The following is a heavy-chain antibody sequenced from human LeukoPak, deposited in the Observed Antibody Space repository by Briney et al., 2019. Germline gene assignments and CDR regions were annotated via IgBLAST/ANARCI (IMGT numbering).Heavy chain of an antibody. CDR1: GYTFTSCD. D-gene: IGHD3-9*01. V-gene: IGHV1-8*01. J-gene: IGHJ5*02. CDR2: MNPNSGNT. Sequence: ASVKVSCKASGYTFTSCDINWVRQATGQGLEWMGWMNPNSGNTGYAQKFQGRVTMTRNTSISTAYMELSSLRSEDTAVYYCARDGFHYDILTGPQRDWFDPWGQGTLVTVSS. CDR3: ARDGFHYDILTGPQRDWFDP.